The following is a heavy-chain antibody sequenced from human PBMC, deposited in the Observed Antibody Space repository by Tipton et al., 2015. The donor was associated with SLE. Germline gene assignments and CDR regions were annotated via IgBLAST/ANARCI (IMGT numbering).Heavy chain of an antibody. CDR2: ISPYNGNT. J-gene: IGHJ4*02. CDR1: GYTFSNYG. CDR3: ARGDYYDGSGHYPGDY. Sequence: QVQLVQSGPEVKKPGASVKVSCKASGYTFSNYGISWVRQAPGQGLEWMGWISPYNGNTNYAQKLQGRVALTTDTSTSTAYMELRSLRSDDTAVYYCARGDYYDGSGHYPGDYWGQGTLVTVSS. D-gene: IGHD3-22*01. V-gene: IGHV1-18*01.